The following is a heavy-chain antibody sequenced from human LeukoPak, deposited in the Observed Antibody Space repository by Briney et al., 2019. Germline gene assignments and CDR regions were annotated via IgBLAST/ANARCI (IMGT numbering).Heavy chain of an antibody. CDR1: GWSFNDYY. V-gene: IGHV4-34*01. Sequence: SQTLSLTCAVYGWSFNDYYWNWIRQPPGKGLEWIGEINARGDTNYNPSLKTRVTISVDTSKKQLSLRLTSMIAADTALYYCARGQVPAARGYNWFDPWGQGTLVTVSS. D-gene: IGHD2-2*01. CDR2: INARGDT. CDR3: ARGQVPAARGYNWFDP. J-gene: IGHJ5*02.